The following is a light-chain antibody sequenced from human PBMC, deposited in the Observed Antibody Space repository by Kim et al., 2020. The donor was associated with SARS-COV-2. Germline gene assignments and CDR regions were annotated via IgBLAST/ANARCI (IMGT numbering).Light chain of an antibody. Sequence: QSVLTQPASVSGSPGQSITISCTGTSSDVGSYNYVSWYQQHPGIAPKLIIYDVTTRPSGVSDRFSGSKSGNTASLTISGLQTEDEADYYCHSYTTSSTWVFGGGTQLTVL. V-gene: IGLV2-14*03. CDR3: HSYTTSSTWV. CDR1: SSDVGSYNY. J-gene: IGLJ3*02. CDR2: DVT.